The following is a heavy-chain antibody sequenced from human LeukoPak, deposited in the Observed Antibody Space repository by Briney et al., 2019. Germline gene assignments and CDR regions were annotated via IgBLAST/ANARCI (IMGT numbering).Heavy chain of an antibody. CDR1: GGSISSYY. J-gene: IGHJ5*02. CDR2: IYYSGST. CDR3: ARQAAAAGTGNWFDP. D-gene: IGHD6-13*01. Sequence: SETLSLTCTVSGGSISSYYWSWIRQPPGKGLEWIGYIYYSGSTNNNPSLKSRVTISVDTSKNQFSLNLRSVTAADTAVYYCARQAAAAGTGNWFDPWGQGTLVTVSS. V-gene: IGHV4-59*08.